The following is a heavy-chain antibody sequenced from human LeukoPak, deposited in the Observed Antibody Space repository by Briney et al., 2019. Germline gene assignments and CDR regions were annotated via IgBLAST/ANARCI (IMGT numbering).Heavy chain of an antibody. D-gene: IGHD4-11*01. J-gene: IGHJ4*01. CDR1: GFIYSHYG. V-gene: IGHV3-33*01. CDR2: IWSDGSNR. CDR3: ARDAQRGFDYSNSLEY. Sequence: GRSPRLSCAASGFIYSHYGMHWVRQAPGKGLEWVAVIWSDGSNRFYAGSVKGRFTISRDNSQNTLFLQMNSLRAEDTAMYYCARDAQRGFDYSNSLEYWGHGTLVTVSS.